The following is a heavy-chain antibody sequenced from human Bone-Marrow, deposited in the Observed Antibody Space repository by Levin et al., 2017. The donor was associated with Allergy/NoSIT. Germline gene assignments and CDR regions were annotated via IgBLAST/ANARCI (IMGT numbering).Heavy chain of an antibody. Sequence: SETLSLTCTVSGGSISSGDYYWSWIRQPPGTGLEWIGYIYYSGSTYYNPSLKSRVTISVDTSKNQFSLKLSSVTAADTAVYYCAREGKGYCSGGSCHGDYWGQGTLVTVSS. J-gene: IGHJ4*02. CDR3: AREGKGYCSGGSCHGDY. D-gene: IGHD2-15*01. V-gene: IGHV4-30-4*01. CDR2: IYYSGST. CDR1: GGSISSGDYY.